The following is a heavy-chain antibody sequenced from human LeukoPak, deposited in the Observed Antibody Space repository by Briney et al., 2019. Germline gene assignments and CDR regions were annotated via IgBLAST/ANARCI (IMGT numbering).Heavy chain of an antibody. V-gene: IGHV3-7*01. CDR1: GFTFSSYW. CDR3: ARVVGGGNFDY. J-gene: IGHJ4*02. D-gene: IGHD2-2*01. Sequence: GGSLRLSCAASGFTFSSYWMSWVRQAPGKGLEWVANIKQDGSEKYYVDSVKGRFTISRDNAKNSLYLQMGGLRVEDMAVYYCARVVGGGNFDYWGQGTLVTVSS. CDR2: IKQDGSEK.